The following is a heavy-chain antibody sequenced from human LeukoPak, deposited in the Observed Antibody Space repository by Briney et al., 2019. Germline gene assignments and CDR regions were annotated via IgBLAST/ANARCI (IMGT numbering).Heavy chain of an antibody. Sequence: GGSLRLSCAASGFTFSNYGMHWVRQAQGKGLEWVAGLSHDGSNKYHADSVKGRFTISRDNSKNTLYLQMNSLRAEDTAVYYCARGRCSGGSCYSWLWVPFDYWGQGTLVTVSS. D-gene: IGHD2-15*01. CDR3: ARGRCSGGSCYSWLWVPFDY. CDR1: GFTFSNYG. CDR2: LSHDGSNK. J-gene: IGHJ4*02. V-gene: IGHV3-30*12.